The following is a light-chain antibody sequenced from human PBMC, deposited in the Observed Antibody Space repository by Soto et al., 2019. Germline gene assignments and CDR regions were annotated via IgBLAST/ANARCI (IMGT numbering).Light chain of an antibody. Sequence: DIPMTQSPSTLSESVGDRVTISCWASQSVSGWLAWYQQKPGKAPKLLIYRASSLESGVPSRFSGSGSGTAFTLTISSLQPDDFATYYCQQYSSYPFTFGPGTKVDVK. CDR3: QQYSSYPFT. J-gene: IGKJ3*01. CDR1: QSVSGW. CDR2: RAS. V-gene: IGKV1-5*03.